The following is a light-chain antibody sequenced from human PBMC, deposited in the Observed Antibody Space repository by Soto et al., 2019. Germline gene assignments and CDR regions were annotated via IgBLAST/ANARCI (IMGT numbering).Light chain of an antibody. V-gene: IGKV1-9*01. CDR3: QQLSSYPLT. CDR1: QALSNY. CDR2: SAS. Sequence: DIQLTHSPSVLSASVGDTVTITCRASQALSNYLAWYQQKPGKAPDLLIYSASTLQSGVPSRFSGSGSEKEFSLTIRALQPEDFATHYRQQLSSYPLTFGGGIKVEIX. J-gene: IGKJ4*01.